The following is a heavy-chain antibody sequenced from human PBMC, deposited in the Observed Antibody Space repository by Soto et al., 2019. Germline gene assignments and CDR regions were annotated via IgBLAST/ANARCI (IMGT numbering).Heavy chain of an antibody. D-gene: IGHD2-15*01. V-gene: IGHV1-69*01. CDR1: GGTFSSYA. CDR3: ASGLGYCSGGSCYWDYFDY. Sequence: QVQLVQSGAEVKKPGSSVKVSCKASGGTFSSYAISWVRQAPGQGLEWMGGIIPIFGTANYAQKFQGRVTITADESTSTGYMELSSLRSEDTDVYYCASGLGYCSGGSCYWDYFDYWGQGTLVTGSS. J-gene: IGHJ4*02. CDR2: IIPIFGTA.